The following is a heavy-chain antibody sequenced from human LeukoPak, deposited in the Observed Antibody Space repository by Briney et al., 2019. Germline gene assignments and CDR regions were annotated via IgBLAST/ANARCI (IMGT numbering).Heavy chain of an antibody. V-gene: IGHV3-23*01. CDR3: AKTREMYRSSWRYYYYMDG. J-gene: IGHJ6*03. D-gene: IGHD6-6*01. CDR2: VSGSGGST. Sequence: GGSLRLSCAASGFTFSSYAMSWVRQAPGEGLGWVSAVSGSGGSTYYADPVKGRFTISRDNSKNALYLQMNSLSAEDTPVYYCAKTREMYRSSWRYYYYMDGWGNATTLTVSS. CDR1: GFTFSSYA.